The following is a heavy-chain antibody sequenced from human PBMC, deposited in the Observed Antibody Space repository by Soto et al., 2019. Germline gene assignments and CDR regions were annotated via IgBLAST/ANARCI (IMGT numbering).Heavy chain of an antibody. V-gene: IGHV1-2*02. D-gene: IGHD2-15*01. CDR3: AREGDPFIVVVVPTTEDALDV. CDR2: INPNSGVT. J-gene: IGHJ3*01. Sequence: GASVKVSCKASGYTFTGYYIHWVRQAPGQGLEWMGWINPNSGVTKYSQKVQGRVSMTRDTSISTVYMELSRLTSDDTAVYCCAREGDPFIVVVVPTTEDALDVWGQGTKVTVSS. CDR1: GYTFTGYY.